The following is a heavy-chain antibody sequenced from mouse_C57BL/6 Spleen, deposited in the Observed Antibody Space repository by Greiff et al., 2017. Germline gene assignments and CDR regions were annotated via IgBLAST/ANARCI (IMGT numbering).Heavy chain of an antibody. CDR3: TTSYYSLEGFAY. CDR2: IDPENGDT. D-gene: IGHD2-12*01. V-gene: IGHV14-4*01. Sequence: VQLQQSGAELVRPGASVKLSCTASGFNIKDDYMHWVKQRPEQGLEWIGWIDPENGDTEYASKFQGKATITADTSSNTAYLQLSSLTSEDTAVYYCTTSYYSLEGFAYWGQGTLVTVSA. J-gene: IGHJ3*01. CDR1: GFNIKDDY.